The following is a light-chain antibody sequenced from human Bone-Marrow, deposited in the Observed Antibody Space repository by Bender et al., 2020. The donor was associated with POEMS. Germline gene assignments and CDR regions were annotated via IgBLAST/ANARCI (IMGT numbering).Light chain of an antibody. Sequence: SYELTQPPSVSVSPGQTASITCSGDKLGSKFSFWYQQKAGQSPVLVIYQDTRRPSGIPERFSGSNSGTTVALTISGVQPEDEADYYCQSADSSGDIWVFGGGTKLTVL. J-gene: IGLJ3*02. CDR1: KLGSKF. CDR3: QSADSSGDIWV. V-gene: IGLV3-25*03. CDR2: QDT.